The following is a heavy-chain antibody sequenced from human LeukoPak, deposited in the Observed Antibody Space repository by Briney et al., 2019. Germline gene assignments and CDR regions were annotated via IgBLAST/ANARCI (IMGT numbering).Heavy chain of an antibody. Sequence: SETLSLTCTVSGGSISSSSYYWGWIRQPPGKGLEWIGSIYYSGSTYYNPSLKSRVTISVDTSKNQFSLKLSSVTAADTAVYYCVPFNYDSSGYYIDYWGQGTLVTVSS. D-gene: IGHD3-22*01. CDR3: VPFNYDSSGYYIDY. J-gene: IGHJ4*02. V-gene: IGHV4-39*07. CDR1: GGSISSSSYY. CDR2: IYYSGST.